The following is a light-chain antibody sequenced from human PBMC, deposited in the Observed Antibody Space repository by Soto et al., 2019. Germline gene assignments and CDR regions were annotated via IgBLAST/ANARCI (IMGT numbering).Light chain of an antibody. CDR3: QQTYSSST. V-gene: IGKV1-39*01. CDR1: QSISNN. CDR2: AAS. J-gene: IGKJ3*01. Sequence: IQLTQSPSSLSSSFSHRVTITFRASQSISNNLNWYHQKPGKPPKLLIFAASTLQSGVPSRFSGGGSGTDFTLTINSLQTEDFATYYCQQTYSSSTFGPGTKVDIK.